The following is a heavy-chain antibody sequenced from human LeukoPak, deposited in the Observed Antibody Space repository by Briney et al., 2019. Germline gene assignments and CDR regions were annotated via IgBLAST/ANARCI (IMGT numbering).Heavy chain of an antibody. CDR2: IIPIFGTA. CDR3: ARASDYVWGSYRYRPYYYYMDV. D-gene: IGHD3-16*02. Sequence: SVKASCKASGGTFISYAISWVRQAPGQGLEWMGGIIPIFGTANYAQKFQGRVTITTDESTSTAYMELSSLRSEDTAVYYCARASDYVWGSYRYRPYYYYMDVWGKGTTVTVSS. V-gene: IGHV1-69*05. CDR1: GGTFISYA. J-gene: IGHJ6*03.